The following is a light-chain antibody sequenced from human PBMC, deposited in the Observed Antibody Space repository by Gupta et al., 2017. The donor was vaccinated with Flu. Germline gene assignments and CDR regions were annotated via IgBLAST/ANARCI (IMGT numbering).Light chain of an antibody. J-gene: IGKJ2*03. CDR1: QSVLFRSNNKNY. V-gene: IGKV4-1*01. CDR3: QQYYSTLLYS. Sequence: DIVMTQSPDSLAVSLGERATINCKSSQSVLFRSNNKNYLAWYQQKPGQPPKLLLYWASTREVGVPDRFSGSGSGTDFTLTISSRQAEDVAVYYCQQYYSTLLYSFGQGTKLEIK. CDR2: WAS.